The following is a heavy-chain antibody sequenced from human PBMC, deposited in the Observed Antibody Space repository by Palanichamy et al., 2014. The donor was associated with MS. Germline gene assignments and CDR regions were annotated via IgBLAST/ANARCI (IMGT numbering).Heavy chain of an antibody. CDR2: IYYSGST. Sequence: QLQLQESGPGLVKPSETLSLTCTVSGGSISSSSYYWGWIRQPPGKGLEWIGSIYYSGSTYYNPSLKSRVTISVDTSKNQFSLKLSSVTAADTAVYYCARLRGSVGFDPWGQGTLVTDSS. CDR3: ARLRGSVGFDP. CDR1: GGSISSSSYY. J-gene: IGHJ5*02. V-gene: IGHV4-39*01. D-gene: IGHD6-19*01.